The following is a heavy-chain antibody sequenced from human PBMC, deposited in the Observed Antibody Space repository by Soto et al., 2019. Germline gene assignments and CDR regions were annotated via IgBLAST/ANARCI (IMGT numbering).Heavy chain of an antibody. D-gene: IGHD1-26*01. Sequence: QVQLQESGPGLVKPSGTLSLTCVVSGGSIRSRHWWSWVRQPPGKGLEWIGEIFHIGHTNYNPSLKGRVTISLDQSKNQFSLNMTSVTAADTAVFYCARREYGMDVWGQGTTVTVSS. CDR1: GGSIRSRHW. CDR2: IFHIGHT. V-gene: IGHV4-4*02. CDR3: ARREYGMDV. J-gene: IGHJ6*02.